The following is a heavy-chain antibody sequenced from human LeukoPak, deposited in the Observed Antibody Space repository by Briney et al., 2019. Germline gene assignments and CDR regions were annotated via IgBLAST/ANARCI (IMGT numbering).Heavy chain of an antibody. CDR2: IYHSGST. CDR3: ARYDSSSQMGALDI. V-gene: IGHV4-38-2*02. D-gene: IGHD6-13*01. Sequence: SETLSLTCTVSGYSISSGYYWGWIRQPPGKGLEWIGSIYHSGSTYYNPSLKSRVTISVDTSKNQFSLKLSSVTAADTAVYYCARYDSSSQMGALDIWGQGTMVPSLQ. J-gene: IGHJ3*02. CDR1: GYSISSGYY.